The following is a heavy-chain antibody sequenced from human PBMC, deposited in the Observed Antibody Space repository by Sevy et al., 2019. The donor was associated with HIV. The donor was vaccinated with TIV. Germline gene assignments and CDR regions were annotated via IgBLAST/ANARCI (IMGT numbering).Heavy chain of an antibody. D-gene: IGHD5-12*01. CDR2: LSYSGTTI. J-gene: IGHJ4*02. Sequence: GGSLRLSCAASGFTFNDYSMNWVRQAPGKGLEWISYLSYSGTTIFYADSVKGRFTISRDTAKNSLFLQMNNLRVDDTAVSYCARKYSDRGGDLDYWGQGTLVTDSS. CDR1: GFTFNDYS. CDR3: ARKYSDRGGDLDY. V-gene: IGHV3-48*01.